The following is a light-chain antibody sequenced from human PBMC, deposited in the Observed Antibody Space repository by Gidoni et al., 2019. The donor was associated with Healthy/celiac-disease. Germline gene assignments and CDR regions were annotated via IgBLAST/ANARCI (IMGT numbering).Light chain of an antibody. V-gene: IGKV3-11*01. CDR3: QQRSNWPPV. CDR1: QSVSSY. CDR2: DAS. Sequence: EIVLTQSPATLSSSPGERATLSCRASQSVSSYLAWYQQKPGQAPRLLIYDASNRATGIPARFSGSGSGTDFTLTISSLEPEDFAVYYCQQRSNWPPVFGGGTKVEIK. J-gene: IGKJ4*01.